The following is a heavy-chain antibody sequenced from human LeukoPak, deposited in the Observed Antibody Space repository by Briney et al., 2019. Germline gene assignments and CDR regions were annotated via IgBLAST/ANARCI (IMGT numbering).Heavy chain of an antibody. CDR2: TIGNTET. J-gene: IGHJ4*02. CDR1: GLTFSSYS. D-gene: IGHD5-18*01. V-gene: IGHV3-21*04. CDR3: ATDWIQFKRVFDCFDS. Sequence: GGSLRLSCAASGLTFSSYSMNWGRQAPGKGVEWVATIGNTETFYADSVTGRCTISRDNSKNTVNLQMNGLRVEDTAKYYCATDWIQFKRVFDCFDSWGQGTLVTVSS.